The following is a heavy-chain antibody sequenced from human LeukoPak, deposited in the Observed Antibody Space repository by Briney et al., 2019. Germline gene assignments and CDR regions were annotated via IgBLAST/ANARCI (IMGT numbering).Heavy chain of an antibody. CDR3: ARFAAGGSYYYYMDV. V-gene: IGHV3-7*01. CDR1: AFTFSSYW. J-gene: IGHJ6*03. Sequence: GGSLSLSCAGSAFTFSSYWMSWVRQAPGKGPEWVANIKDDGSEKYYLDSVKGRFTISRDNSKNSLYLQMNSLRADDTAVYYCARFAAGGSYYYYMDVWGKGTTVTVSS. D-gene: IGHD6-25*01. CDR2: IKDDGSEK.